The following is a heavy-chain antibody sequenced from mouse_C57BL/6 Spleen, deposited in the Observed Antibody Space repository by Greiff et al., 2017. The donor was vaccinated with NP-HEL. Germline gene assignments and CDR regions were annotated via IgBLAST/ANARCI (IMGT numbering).Heavy chain of an antibody. CDR3: ARQGGTDFDY. J-gene: IGHJ2*01. Sequence: EVMLVESGGDLVKPGGSLKLSCAASGFTFSSYGMSWVRQTPDKRLEWVATISSGGSYTDYPDSVKGRFTISRDNAKNTLYLQMSSLKSEDTAMYYCARQGGTDFDYWGQGTTLTVSS. V-gene: IGHV5-6*01. CDR1: GFTFSSYG. D-gene: IGHD3-3*01. CDR2: ISSGGSYT.